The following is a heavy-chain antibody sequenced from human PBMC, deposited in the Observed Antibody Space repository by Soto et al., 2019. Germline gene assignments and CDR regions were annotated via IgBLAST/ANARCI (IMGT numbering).Heavy chain of an antibody. CDR2: IKNSSTYT. Sequence: PGGSLRLSCAVSGFTFSDYYMSWVRQAPGKGLEWISYIKNSSTYTNFAASVKGRFIISRDNAKNSLYLQMNSLRAEDTAVYFCVRSIPGDAVCGRDCYPYYFDYWGQGTPVTVSS. CDR1: GFTFSDYY. CDR3: VRSIPGDAVCGRDCYPYYFDY. J-gene: IGHJ4*02. V-gene: IGHV3-11*06. D-gene: IGHD2-21*02.